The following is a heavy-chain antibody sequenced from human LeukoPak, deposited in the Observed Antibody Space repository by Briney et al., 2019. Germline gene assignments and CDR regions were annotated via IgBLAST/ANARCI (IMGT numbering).Heavy chain of an antibody. J-gene: IGHJ3*02. CDR1: GGTFSSYA. CDR2: IIPILGIA. V-gene: IGHV1-69*04. CDR3: ARGRDSSGWPRADAFDI. D-gene: IGHD6-19*01. Sequence: SVKVSCKASGGTFSSYAISWVRQAPGQGLEWMGRIIPILGIANYAQKFQGRVTITADKSTSTAYMELSSLRSEDTAVYYCARGRDSSGWPRADAFDIWGQGTMVTVSS.